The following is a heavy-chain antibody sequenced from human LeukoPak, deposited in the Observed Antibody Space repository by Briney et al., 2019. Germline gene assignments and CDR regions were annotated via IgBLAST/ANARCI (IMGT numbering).Heavy chain of an antibody. J-gene: IGHJ4*02. Sequence: SETLSPTCTVSGGSISSYYWSWIRQPAGKGLEWIGRIYTSGSTNYNPSLKSRVTMSVDTSKNQFSLKLSSVTAADTAVYYCARDATTAGTMGFDYWGQGTLVTVSS. D-gene: IGHD6-13*01. V-gene: IGHV4-4*07. CDR3: ARDATTAGTMGFDY. CDR1: GGSISSYY. CDR2: IYTSGST.